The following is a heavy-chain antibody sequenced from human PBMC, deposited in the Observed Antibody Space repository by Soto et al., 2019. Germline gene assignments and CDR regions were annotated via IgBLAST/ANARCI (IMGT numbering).Heavy chain of an antibody. J-gene: IGHJ4*02. D-gene: IGHD4-4*01. V-gene: IGHV3-7*03. CDR3: AGWGGHDYNY. Sequence: EVQLVQSGGGLVQPGGSLRLSCVASGFTFTDFYMNWVRQAPGKGLEWVANIRPDGSETNYVESVKGRFTTSRDNANNSLFLQMNSLRADDTAVYYCAGWGGHDYNYWGQGILVTVSS. CDR2: IRPDGSET. CDR1: GFTFTDFY.